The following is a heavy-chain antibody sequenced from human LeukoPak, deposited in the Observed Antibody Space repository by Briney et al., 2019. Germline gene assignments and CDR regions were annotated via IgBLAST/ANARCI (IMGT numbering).Heavy chain of an antibody. CDR3: ARGSLTYYDSSGYYYRAFDI. Sequence: SETLSLACTVSGGSISSGGYYWSWIRQHPGKGLEWIGYIYYSGSTYYNPSLKSRVTISVDTSKNQFSLKLSSVTAADTAVYYCARGSLTYYDSSGYYYRAFDIWGQGTMVTVSS. D-gene: IGHD3-22*01. V-gene: IGHV4-31*03. J-gene: IGHJ3*02. CDR1: GGSISSGGYY. CDR2: IYYSGST.